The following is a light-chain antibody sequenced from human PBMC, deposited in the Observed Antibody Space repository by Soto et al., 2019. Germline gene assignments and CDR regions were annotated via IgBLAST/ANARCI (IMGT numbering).Light chain of an antibody. CDR3: SAFAGRNNLL. J-gene: IGLJ2*01. V-gene: IGLV2-8*01. CDR1: SSDVGGYNF. Sequence: QSALTQPPSASGSPGQSVTISCTGTSSDVGGYNFVSWYQQHPGKAPKLLIYEVSKRPSGVPDRFSGSKSDNTASLTVSGLQAEDEGDYYRSAFAGRNNLLFGGGTKLTVL. CDR2: EVS.